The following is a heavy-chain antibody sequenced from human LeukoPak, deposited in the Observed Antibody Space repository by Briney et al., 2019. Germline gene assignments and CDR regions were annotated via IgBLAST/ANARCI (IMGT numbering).Heavy chain of an antibody. V-gene: IGHV4-34*01. D-gene: IGHD5-18*01. CDR1: GFTFNTYA. J-gene: IGHJ6*03. CDR2: INHSGST. CDR3: ARGPGGGYSYGYEYYYYMDV. Sequence: GSLRLSCAASGFTFNTYAMSWVRQAPGKGLEWIGEINHSGSTNYNPSLKSRVTISVDTSKNQFSLKLSSVTAADTAVYYCARGPGGGYSYGYEYYYYMDVWAKGPRSPSP.